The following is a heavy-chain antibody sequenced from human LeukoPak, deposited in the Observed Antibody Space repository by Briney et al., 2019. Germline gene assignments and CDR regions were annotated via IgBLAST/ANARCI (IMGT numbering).Heavy chain of an antibody. CDR3: AKSFDFSNGHSPILTPFDS. CDR1: GFTFSSSA. J-gene: IGHJ4*02. Sequence: GGSLRLSCAASGFTFSSSAMSWVRQAPGKGLEWVSSISARGISTYYADSVKGRFTISRDNSKSTLYLRMNSLRGDDIGVYYCAKSFDFSNGHSPILTPFDSWGQGTLVSVSS. CDR2: ISARGIST. V-gene: IGHV3-23*01. D-gene: IGHD3-3*01.